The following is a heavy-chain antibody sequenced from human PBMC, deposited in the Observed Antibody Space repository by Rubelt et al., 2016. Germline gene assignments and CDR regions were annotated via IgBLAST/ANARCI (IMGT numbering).Heavy chain of an antibody. J-gene: IGHJ4*02. V-gene: IGHV4-39*01. CDR3: ARQRLYCSRTSCYDLDY. Sequence: QPPGKGLEWIGAVYYNGNTYYNPSLKTRVTVYADTSKNQFFLRLLSVTAADTAVYYCARQRLYCSRTSCYDLDYWGQGTLVTVSS. CDR2: VYYNGNT. D-gene: IGHD2-2*01.